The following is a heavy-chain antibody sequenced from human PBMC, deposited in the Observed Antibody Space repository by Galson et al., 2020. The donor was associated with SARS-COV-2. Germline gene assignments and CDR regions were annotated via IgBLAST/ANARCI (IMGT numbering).Heavy chain of an antibody. V-gene: IGHV3-21*01. Sequence: GESLKISCAASGFTFSSYSMNWVRQAPGKGLEWVSSISSSSSYIYYADSVKGRFTISRDNAKNSLYLQMNSLRAEDTAVYYCAREYSSGMVDYWGQGTLVTVSS. CDR1: GFTFSSYS. CDR2: ISSSSSYI. J-gene: IGHJ4*02. D-gene: IGHD6-19*01. CDR3: AREYSSGMVDY.